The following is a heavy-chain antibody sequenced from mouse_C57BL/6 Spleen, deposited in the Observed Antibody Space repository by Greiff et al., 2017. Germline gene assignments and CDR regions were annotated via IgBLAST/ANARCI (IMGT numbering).Heavy chain of an antibody. Sequence: EVQLQQSGAELVRPGASVKLSCTASGFNIKDDYMHWVKQRPEQGLEWIGWIDPENGDTEYASKFQGKATITADTSSNTAYLQLSSLTSEDTAVYYCTKRAYSNYWGQGTLVTVSA. J-gene: IGHJ3*01. CDR2: IDPENGDT. D-gene: IGHD2-5*01. CDR1: GFNIKDDY. V-gene: IGHV14-4*01. CDR3: TKRAYSNY.